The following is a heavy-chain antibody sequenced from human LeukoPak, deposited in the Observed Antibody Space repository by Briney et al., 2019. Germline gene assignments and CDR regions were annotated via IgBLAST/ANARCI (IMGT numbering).Heavy chain of an antibody. CDR3: ARGKLRFLEWPLEGWFDP. CDR1: GGTFSSYA. J-gene: IGHJ5*02. CDR2: IIPILDIA. Sequence: SVKVSCKASGGTFSSYAISWVRQAPGQGLEWMGRIIPILDIANYAQKFQGRVTITADKSTSTAYMELSSLRSEDTAVYYCARGKLRFLEWPLEGWFDPWGQGTLVTVSS. D-gene: IGHD3-3*01. V-gene: IGHV1-69*04.